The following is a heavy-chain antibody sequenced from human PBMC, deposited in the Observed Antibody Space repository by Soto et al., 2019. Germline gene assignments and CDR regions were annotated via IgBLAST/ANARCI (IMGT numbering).Heavy chain of an antibody. Sequence: SETLSLTFTASGDSISRYYWSWIRQPPGKGLEWIGYIYYSGTTNYNPSLKSRVTISVDTSQSQFSLTLTAVTAAETAVYFCARASYYYNSTGYYYSGFDNWGQGTQVTVSS. J-gene: IGHJ4*02. D-gene: IGHD3-22*01. CDR2: IYYSGTT. CDR1: GDSISRYY. CDR3: ARASYYYNSTGYYYSGFDN. V-gene: IGHV4-59*01.